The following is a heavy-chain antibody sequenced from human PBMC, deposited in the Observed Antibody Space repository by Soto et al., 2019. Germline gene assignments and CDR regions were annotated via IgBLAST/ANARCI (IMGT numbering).Heavy chain of an antibody. CDR3: AKGLLAIVGTTLPRDAFNI. J-gene: IGHJ3*02. CDR1: GYTFTSYY. CDR2: ISPSGGST. V-gene: IGHV1-46*01. Sequence: ASVRVSCKASGYTFTSYYMHWVRQTPGQGLEWMGIISPSGGSTSYAQKFQGRFTISRDTSKNAVYLEMNSLRPEDTAVYYCAKGLLAIVGTTLPRDAFNIWGQGTMVTVSS. D-gene: IGHD1-26*01.